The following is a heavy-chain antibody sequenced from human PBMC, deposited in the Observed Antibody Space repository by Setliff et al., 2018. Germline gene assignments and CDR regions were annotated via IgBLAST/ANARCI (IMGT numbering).Heavy chain of an antibody. D-gene: IGHD4-4*01. V-gene: IGHV3-30*02. Sequence: GGSLRLSCITSGFSAASGFTFSSSGMHWVRQAPGKGLEWVTFIRNDGSSQYYADSVQGRFTVSRDNSRNTLYLQMNSLRPEDTAVYHCAREYYHIEMTTIEGYWGQGTPVTVSS. CDR2: IRNDGSSQ. CDR1: GFTFSSSG. J-gene: IGHJ4*02. CDR3: AREYYHIEMTTIEGY.